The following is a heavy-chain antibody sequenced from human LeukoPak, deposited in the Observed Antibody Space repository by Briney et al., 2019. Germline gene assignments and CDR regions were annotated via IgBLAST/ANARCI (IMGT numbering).Heavy chain of an antibody. CDR3: ASPSGDILTCYYCL. J-gene: IGHJ4*02. Sequence: PSETLSLTCAVYGGSFSGYYWSWIRQPPGKGLEWIGEINHSGSTNYNPSLKSRVTISVDTSKNHFSLKLRSVTAADTAVYYCASPSGDILTCYYCLWGQGTLVTVSS. CDR2: INHSGST. D-gene: IGHD3-9*01. V-gene: IGHV4-34*01. CDR1: GGSFSGYY.